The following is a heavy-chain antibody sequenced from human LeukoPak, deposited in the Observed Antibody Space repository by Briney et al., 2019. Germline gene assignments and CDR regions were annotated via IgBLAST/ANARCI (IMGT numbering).Heavy chain of an antibody. V-gene: IGHV1-2*02. CDR3: ARGGSTIVVVPASNLPSDY. CDR1: GYTFSGYY. Sequence: ASVKVSCKASGYTFSGYYVHWVRQAPGQGLEWMDWINPNTGATNYAQKFQGRVTMTRDTSISAAFLELSMLTSDDTAVYYCARGGSTIVVVPASNLPSDYWGQGTLVTVSS. CDR2: INPNTGAT. D-gene: IGHD2-2*01. J-gene: IGHJ4*02.